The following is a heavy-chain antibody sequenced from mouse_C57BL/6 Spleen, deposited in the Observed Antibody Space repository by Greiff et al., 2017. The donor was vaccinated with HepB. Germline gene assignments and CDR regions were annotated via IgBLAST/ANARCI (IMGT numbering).Heavy chain of an antibody. J-gene: IGHJ3*01. V-gene: IGHV14-4*01. Sequence: VQLQQSGAELVRPGASVKLSCTASGFNIKDDYMHWVKQRPEQGLEWIGWIDPENGDTEYASKFQGKATITADTSSNTAYLQLSSLTSEDTAVYYCTTNYYGSSYWFAYWGQGTLVTV. CDR3: TTNYYGSSYWFAY. CDR2: IDPENGDT. CDR1: GFNIKDDY. D-gene: IGHD1-1*01.